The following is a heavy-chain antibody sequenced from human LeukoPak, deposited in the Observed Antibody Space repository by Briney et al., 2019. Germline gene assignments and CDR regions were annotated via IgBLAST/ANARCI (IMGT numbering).Heavy chain of an antibody. CDR3: ARESSIAVVETGFDY. V-gene: IGHV3-53*01. J-gene: IGHJ4*02. Sequence: GGSLRLSCAASGFTVSSNYMSWVRQAPGKGLEWVSVIYSGGSTYYADSVKGRFTISRDNSKNTLYLQMNSLRAEDTAVYYCARESSIAVVETGFDYWGQGTLVTVSS. D-gene: IGHD6-19*01. CDR1: GFTVSSNY. CDR2: IYSGGST.